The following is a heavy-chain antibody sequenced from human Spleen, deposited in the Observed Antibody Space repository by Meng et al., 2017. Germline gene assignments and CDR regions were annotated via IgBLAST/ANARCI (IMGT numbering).Heavy chain of an antibody. CDR3: ARDLGGGANPAPIY. J-gene: IGHJ4*02. Sequence: SVKVSCKASGGTFSSYAISWVRQAPGQGLEWMGGIIPIFGTANYAQKFQGRVTITADKSTSTAYMELSSLRSEDTAVYYCARDLGGGANPAPIYWGQGTLVTVSS. CDR1: GGTFSSYA. CDR2: IIPIFGTA. V-gene: IGHV1-69*06. D-gene: IGHD1-26*01.